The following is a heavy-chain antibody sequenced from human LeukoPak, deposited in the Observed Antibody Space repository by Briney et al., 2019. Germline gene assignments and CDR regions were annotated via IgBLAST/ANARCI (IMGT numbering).Heavy chain of an antibody. CDR2: ISGDGTRT. CDR1: GFGFSSYA. Sequence: GGSLKLSCAASGFGFSSYAMTWARQAPVKGLEWVSAISGDGTRTYYADSVKGRFTISRDNSKNTLYLEMSSLRVEDTAIYYCAKWPEGAMDYFDYWGQGTLVTVSS. D-gene: IGHD3-16*01. J-gene: IGHJ4*02. V-gene: IGHV3-23*01. CDR3: AKWPEGAMDYFDY.